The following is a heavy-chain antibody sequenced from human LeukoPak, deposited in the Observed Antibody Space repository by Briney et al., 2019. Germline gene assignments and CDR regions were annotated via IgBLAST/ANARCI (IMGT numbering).Heavy chain of an antibody. CDR2: IYTSGST. CDR1: GGSINFASYS. V-gene: IGHV4-61*02. CDR3: ARLSPSSGWLRDCFDY. Sequence: SQTLSLTCTVSGGSINFASYSWTWIWQPAGKGLEWIGRIYTSGSTNYNPSLKSRVTISIDTSKHQFSLELSSVTAADTAVYYCARLSPSSGWLRDCFDYWGQGTLVTVSS. J-gene: IGHJ4*02. D-gene: IGHD6-19*01.